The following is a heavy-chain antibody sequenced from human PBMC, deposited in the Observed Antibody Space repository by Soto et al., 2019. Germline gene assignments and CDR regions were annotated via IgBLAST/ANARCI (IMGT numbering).Heavy chain of an antibody. D-gene: IGHD4-17*01. CDR3: ARHPDYGGNYYYYGMDV. V-gene: IGHV4-39*01. J-gene: IGHJ6*02. CDR1: GDSISDSSFY. CDR2: IYYKGYT. Sequence: QLQLQESGPGLVKPSETLSLTCTSSGDSISDSSFYWAWIRQPPGKGLEWIGSIYYKGYTKYNPSLESRVTITVDTSRNQFSLRLSSVTAADPAVYFCARHPDYGGNYYYYGMDVWGPGTTVIVSS.